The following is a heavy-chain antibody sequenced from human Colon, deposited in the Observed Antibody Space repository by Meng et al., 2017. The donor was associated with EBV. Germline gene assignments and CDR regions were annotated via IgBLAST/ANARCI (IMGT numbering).Heavy chain of an antibody. J-gene: IGHJ4*02. CDR2: VSHPGSA. V-gene: IGHV4-34*01. Sequence: QVLLPQLGAGLLKPSETLSLTCTVKCGSFSGYVWGWVRQPPGKGMEWIGEVSHPGSANYNPSLKSRVTISVDASEKQFSLRLTSVTAADSAVYYCARVPTTGYKDHWGQGTLVTVSS. CDR3: ARVPTTGYKDH. D-gene: IGHD3-9*01. CDR1: CGSFSGYV.